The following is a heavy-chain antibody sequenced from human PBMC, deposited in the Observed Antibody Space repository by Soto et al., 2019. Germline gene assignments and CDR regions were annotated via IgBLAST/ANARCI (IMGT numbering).Heavy chain of an antibody. J-gene: IGHJ6*02. D-gene: IGHD3-16*02. CDR1: EFTSVGYA. Sequence: RLPKSAFEFTSVGYAMSWIIQTKGKGLEWVSAISGSGGSTYYADSVKGRFTISRDNSKNTLYLQMNSLRAEDTAVYYCAKGVTYDYVWGSYHHGRDVCAQGTTVTVSS. CDR3: AKGVTYDYVWGSYHHGRDV. V-gene: IGHV3-23*01. CDR2: ISGSGGST.